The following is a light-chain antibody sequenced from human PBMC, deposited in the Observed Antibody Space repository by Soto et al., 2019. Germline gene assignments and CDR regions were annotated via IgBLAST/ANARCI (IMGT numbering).Light chain of an antibody. V-gene: IGLV1-40*01. CDR1: SSNIGAGYP. CDR3: QSYDSSLSAYV. Sequence: QSALTQPPSVSGAPGQRITISCTGSSSNIGAGYPIHWYQQLPGTAPRLLIFGNTIRPPGVPARFSGSRSGLAITGLQAEDEADYYCQSYDSSLSAYVFGAGTKLTVL. J-gene: IGLJ1*01. CDR2: GNT.